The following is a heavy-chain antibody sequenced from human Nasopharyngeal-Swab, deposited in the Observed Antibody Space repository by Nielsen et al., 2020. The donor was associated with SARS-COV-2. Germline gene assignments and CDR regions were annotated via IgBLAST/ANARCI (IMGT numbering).Heavy chain of an antibody. CDR1: GYTFTNYG. J-gene: IGHJ6*02. CDR2: ITAYNGNT. D-gene: IGHD3-10*01. CDR3: ARAGYYYGSGSQYYYYGMDV. V-gene: IGHV1-18*01. Sequence: ASVKVSCKASGYTFTNYGITWVRQAPGQGLEWMGWITAYNGNTNYIQKLQGRVTMTTDTSTSTSDMELRSLRSDDAAVYYCARAGYYYGSGSQYYYYGMDVWGQGTTVTVSS.